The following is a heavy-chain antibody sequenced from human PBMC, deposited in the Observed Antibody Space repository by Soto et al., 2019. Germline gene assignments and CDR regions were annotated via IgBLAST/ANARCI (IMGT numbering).Heavy chain of an antibody. CDR3: ARDGDGCSSTSCSRNGEGGFDP. Sequence: SETLSLTCTVSGGSISSGGYYWSWIRQHPGKGLEWIGYIYYSGSTYYNPSLKSRVTISVDTSKNQFSLKLSSVTAADTAVYYCARDGDGCSSTSCSRNGEGGFDPWGQGTLVTVSS. V-gene: IGHV4-31*03. CDR1: GGSISSGGYY. D-gene: IGHD2-2*01. J-gene: IGHJ5*02. CDR2: IYYSGST.